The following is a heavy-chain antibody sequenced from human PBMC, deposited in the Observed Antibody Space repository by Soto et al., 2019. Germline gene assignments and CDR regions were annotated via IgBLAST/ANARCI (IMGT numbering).Heavy chain of an antibody. CDR1: GYTCTSYG. J-gene: IGHJ4*02. V-gene: IGHV1-18*01. CDR2: LTAYNGNT. Sequence: ASVKVSCKASGYTCTSYGISWVRPAPGQGLEYMGWLTAYNGNTNYAQKLQGRVTMTTDTSTSTAYMELRSLRFDDTAGYYCALYDSRPGYFDFWGRGTLVTVAS. D-gene: IGHD3-22*01. CDR3: ALYDSRPGYFDF.